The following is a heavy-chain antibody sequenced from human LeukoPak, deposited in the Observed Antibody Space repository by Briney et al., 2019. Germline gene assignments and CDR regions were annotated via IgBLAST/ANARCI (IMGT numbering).Heavy chain of an antibody. CDR3: AREAQYCSGGRCYGGYFQH. CDR1: GGSFSGYY. J-gene: IGHJ1*01. V-gene: IGHV4-34*01. CDR2: INHSEAT. Sequence: SETLSLTXAVYGGSFSGYYWSWIRQPPGKGLEWIGEINHSEATDYNPSFKSRATILVDTSTNQFSMKLSSVTAADTAVYYCAREAQYCSGGRCYGGYFQHWGQGTLVTVSS. D-gene: IGHD2-15*01.